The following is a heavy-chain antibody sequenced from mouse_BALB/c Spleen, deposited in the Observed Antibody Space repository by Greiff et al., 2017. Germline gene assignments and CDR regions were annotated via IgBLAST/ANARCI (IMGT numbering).Heavy chain of an antibody. CDR1: GFTFSDYY. V-gene: IGHV5-4*02. D-gene: IGHD1-2*01. CDR2: ISDGGSYT. Sequence: EVKLVESGGGLVKPGGSLKLSCAASGFTFSDYYMYWVRQTPEKRLEWVATISDGGSYTYYPDSVKGRFTISRDNAKNNLYLQMSSLKSEDTAMYYCARHVSTAPYFDYWGQGTTLTVSS. CDR3: ARHVSTAPYFDY. J-gene: IGHJ2*01.